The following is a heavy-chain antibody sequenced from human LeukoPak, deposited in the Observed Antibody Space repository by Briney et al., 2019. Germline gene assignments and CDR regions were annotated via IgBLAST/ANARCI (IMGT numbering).Heavy chain of an antibody. V-gene: IGHV1-8*01. CDR2: MNPNSGRR. D-gene: IGHD3-16*02. CDR3: ARGLRSDY. J-gene: IGHJ4*02. CDR1: GYTFSNYD. Sequence: GASVKFSCKASGYTFSNYDINWVRQAPGQGLEWMGWMNPNSGRRVYAQKFQGRVTMTRNSSINTAYMELTSLRSDDTAVYYCARGLRSDYWGQGTLVTVSS.